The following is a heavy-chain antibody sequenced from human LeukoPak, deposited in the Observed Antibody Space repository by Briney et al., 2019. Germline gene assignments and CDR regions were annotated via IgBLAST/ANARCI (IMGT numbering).Heavy chain of an antibody. Sequence: GGSLRLSCEASAFIFSDYSMNWVRQAPGKGLEWIAYIRGSSTDITYAESVKGRFSIYRDDAKNSLYLQMGSLRAEDTAVYYCVRDHYWDFDHWGQGTLVTVSS. J-gene: IGHJ4*02. CDR1: AFIFSDYS. CDR2: IRGSSTDI. CDR3: VRDHYWDFDH. V-gene: IGHV3-48*01. D-gene: IGHD2-8*02.